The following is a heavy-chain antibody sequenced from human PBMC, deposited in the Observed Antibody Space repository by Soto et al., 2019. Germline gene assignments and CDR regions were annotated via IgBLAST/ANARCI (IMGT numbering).Heavy chain of an antibody. Sequence: GGSLRLSCAASGFTFSSYWMHWVRQDPGTGLVWVSRINSDGRSTSYADSVKGRFTISRDNAKNTLYLQMNRRRAEDTAVYYCVRVGYYYDSSGYLTFDYWGQGTLVTVSS. J-gene: IGHJ4*02. D-gene: IGHD3-22*01. CDR3: VRVGYYYDSSGYLTFDY. V-gene: IGHV3-74*01. CDR1: GFTFSSYW. CDR2: INSDGRST.